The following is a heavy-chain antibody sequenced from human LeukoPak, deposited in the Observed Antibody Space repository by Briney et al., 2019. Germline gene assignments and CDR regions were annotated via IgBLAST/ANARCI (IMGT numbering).Heavy chain of an antibody. CDR3: QFGSGSYYNIPDNWFDP. Sequence: GGSLRLSCAASGFTFSTYWMSWVRQAPGKGLGWVANIKQDGSEKYYMDSVKGRFIISRDNAKNSLYLQMNSLRAEDTAVYYCQFGSGSYYNIPDNWFDPWGQGTLVTVSS. CDR2: IKQDGSEK. CDR1: GFTFSTYW. V-gene: IGHV3-7*01. D-gene: IGHD3-10*01. J-gene: IGHJ5*02.